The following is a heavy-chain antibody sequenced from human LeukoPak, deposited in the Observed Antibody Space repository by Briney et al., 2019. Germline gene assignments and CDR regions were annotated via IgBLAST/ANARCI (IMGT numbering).Heavy chain of an antibody. CDR2: MNPDGSAI. CDR1: GFSFSGSW. V-gene: IGHV3-7*01. J-gene: IGHJ3*02. Sequence: GGSLRLSCTASGFSFSGSWMSWVRQLPGKGLEWLADMNPDGSAIVYVDSVKGRFTVSRNNAKNSLYLQMDGLRAEDTAVYYCARDPLNGALDIWGQGTLVTVSS. CDR3: ARDPLNGALDI.